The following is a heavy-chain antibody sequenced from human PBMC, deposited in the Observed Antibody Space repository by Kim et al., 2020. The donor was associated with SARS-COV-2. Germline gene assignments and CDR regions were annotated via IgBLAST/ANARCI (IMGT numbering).Heavy chain of an antibody. CDR1: GFTFSSYA. Sequence: GGSLRLSCAASGFTFSSYAMHWVRQAPGKGLEWVAVISYDGSNKYYADSVKGRFTISRDNSKNTLYLQMNSLRAEDTAVYYCARDFSGSTGYDYWGQGTLVTVSS. V-gene: IGHV3-30-3*01. CDR2: ISYDGSNK. J-gene: IGHJ4*02. CDR3: ARDFSGSTGYDY. D-gene: IGHD1-26*01.